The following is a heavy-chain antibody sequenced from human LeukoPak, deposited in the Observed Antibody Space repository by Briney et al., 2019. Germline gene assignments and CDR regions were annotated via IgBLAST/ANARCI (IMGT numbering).Heavy chain of an antibody. Sequence: GGSLRLSCVDSGITFSRYWMSWVRQAPGKGLEWVANIKQDGGEKYYVDSVKGRFTISRDNAKNSLYLQMNSLRAEDTAVYYCARDSTGYCSSTSCYNWFDPWGQGTLVTVSS. CDR3: ARDSTGYCSSTSCYNWFDP. D-gene: IGHD2-2*01. J-gene: IGHJ5*02. V-gene: IGHV3-7*03. CDR1: GITFSRYW. CDR2: IKQDGGEK.